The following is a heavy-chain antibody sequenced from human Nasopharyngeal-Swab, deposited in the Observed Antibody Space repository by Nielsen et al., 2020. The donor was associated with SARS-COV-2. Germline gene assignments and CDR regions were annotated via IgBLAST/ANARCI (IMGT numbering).Heavy chain of an antibody. CDR2: LGTNGNPT. J-gene: IGHJ4*02. D-gene: IGHD3-10*01. CDR3: TKGGVAGYFDF. V-gene: IGHV3-23*01. CDR1: GFTFSSYW. Sequence: GGSLRLSCAASGFTFSSYWMTWVRQAPGKGLSWVSSLGTNGNPTYYADSAKGRFTITRDNSKSTLYLQMDSLRADDTAVYYCTKGGVAGYFDFWGQGALVTVSS.